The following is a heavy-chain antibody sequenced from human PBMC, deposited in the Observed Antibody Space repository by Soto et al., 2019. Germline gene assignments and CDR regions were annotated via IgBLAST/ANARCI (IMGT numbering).Heavy chain of an antibody. CDR1: GESFSGYY. CDR2: INHSGST. CDR3: VGGGDWMRN. D-gene: IGHD2-21*02. Sequence: QVQLQQWGAGLLKPSETLSLTCAVYGESFSGYYWSWIRQPPGKGLEWIGEINHSGSTNYNPSLNSRVTISIDTSKNQSSLKLGSVTDADTAIYYSVGGGDWMRNWGQGTLGTVSS. V-gene: IGHV4-34*01. J-gene: IGHJ4*02.